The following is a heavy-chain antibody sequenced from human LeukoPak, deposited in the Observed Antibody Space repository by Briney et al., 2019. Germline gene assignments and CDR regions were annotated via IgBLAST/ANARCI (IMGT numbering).Heavy chain of an antibody. V-gene: IGHV1-69*13. D-gene: IGHD4-23*01. CDR2: LIPIFGTA. Sequence: GASVKVSCKASGGTFSSYAISWVRQAPGQGLEWMGGLIPIFGTANYAQKFQGRVTITADESTSTAYMELSSLRSEDKAVYYCARMTTVVTPWDAFDIWGQGTMVTVSS. CDR3: ARMTTVVTPWDAFDI. J-gene: IGHJ3*02. CDR1: GGTFSSYA.